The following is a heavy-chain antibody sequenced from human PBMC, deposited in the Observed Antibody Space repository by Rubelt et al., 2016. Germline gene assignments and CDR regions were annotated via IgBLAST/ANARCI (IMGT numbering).Heavy chain of an antibody. V-gene: IGHV4-61*05. CDR1: GGSISSSSYY. Sequence: SLTCTVSGGSISSSSYYWSWIRQPPGKGLEWIGYSSYSGSTNYNPSLKSRVTISVDTSKNQFSLKLSSVTAADTAVYYCARGGKQQLGPYYYVMDVWGQGTTVTVSS. CDR2: SSYSGST. CDR3: ARGGKQQLGPYYYVMDV. J-gene: IGHJ6*02. D-gene: IGHD6-13*01.